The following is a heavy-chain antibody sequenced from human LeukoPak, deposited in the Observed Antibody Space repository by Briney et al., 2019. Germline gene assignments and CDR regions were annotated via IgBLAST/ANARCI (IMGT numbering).Heavy chain of an antibody. V-gene: IGHV4-34*01. Sequence: SETLSLTCAVYGGSFSGYYWSWIRQPPGKGLEWIGEINHSGSTNYNPSLKSRVTISVDTSKNQFSLKLSSVTAADTAVYYCPRLRTLWFGELEYYFDYWGEGTLVTVSS. CDR1: GGSFSGYY. CDR2: INHSGST. D-gene: IGHD3-10*01. CDR3: PRLRTLWFGELEYYFDY. J-gene: IGHJ4*02.